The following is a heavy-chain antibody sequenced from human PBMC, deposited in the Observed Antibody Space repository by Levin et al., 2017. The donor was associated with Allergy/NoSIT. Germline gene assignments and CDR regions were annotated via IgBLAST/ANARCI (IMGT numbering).Heavy chain of an antibody. CDR1: GFSLTTSGMC. CDR3: ARLNKRTEYCTRTNCPDYFDY. V-gene: IGHV2-70*17. D-gene: IGHD2-2*01. J-gene: IGHJ4*02. CDR2: IDWDDEK. Sequence: SGPTLVKPTQTLTLTCTFSGFSLTTSGMCVTWIRQPPGKAQEWLARIDWDDEKFYDTSLKTRLTISKDTSKNQVVLTMTNMDPVDTATYYCARLNKRTEYCTRTNCPDYFDYWGQGTLVTVSS.